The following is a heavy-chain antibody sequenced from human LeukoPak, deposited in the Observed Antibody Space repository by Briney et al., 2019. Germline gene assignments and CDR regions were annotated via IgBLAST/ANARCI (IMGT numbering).Heavy chain of an antibody. D-gene: IGHD6-13*01. V-gene: IGHV3-33*01. Sequence: GGSLRLSCAASGFTFSSYGMHWVRQAPGKGLEWVAVIWYDGSNKYYADSVKGRFTISRDNSKNTLYLQMNSLRAEDTAVYYCARRGYSSSWYRPYYYGMDVWGQGTTVTVSS. CDR1: GFTFSSYG. CDR3: ARRGYSSSWYRPYYYGMDV. CDR2: IWYDGSNK. J-gene: IGHJ6*02.